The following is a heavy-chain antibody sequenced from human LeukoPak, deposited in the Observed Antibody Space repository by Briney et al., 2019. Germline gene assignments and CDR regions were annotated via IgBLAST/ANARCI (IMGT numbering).Heavy chain of an antibody. CDR3: ARGSSSLDYFDY. D-gene: IGHD6-13*01. Sequence: SETLSLTCTVSGGSISSSSYYWGWIRQPPGKGLEWIGSIYYSGSTYYNPSLKSRVTISVDTSKNQFSLKLSFVTAADTAVYYCARGSSSLDYFDYWGQGTLVTVSS. CDR1: GGSISSSSYY. CDR2: IYYSGST. V-gene: IGHV4-39*01. J-gene: IGHJ4*02.